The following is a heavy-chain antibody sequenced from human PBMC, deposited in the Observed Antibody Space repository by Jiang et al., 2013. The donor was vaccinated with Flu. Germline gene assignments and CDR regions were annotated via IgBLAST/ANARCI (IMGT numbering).Heavy chain of an antibody. D-gene: IGHD6-13*01. CDR1: GDSVSRNSAA. V-gene: IGHV6-1*01. J-gene: IGHJ3*02. CDR3: ARVRSSSWSDTFDI. Sequence: SQTLSLTCVISGDSVSRNSAAWIWIRQSPSRGLEWLGRTYYRSKWYNDYAVSVKSRITINPDTSKNQFSLQLNSVTPEDTAVYYCARVRSSSWSDTFDIWGQGTMVTVSS. CDR2: TYYRSKWYN.